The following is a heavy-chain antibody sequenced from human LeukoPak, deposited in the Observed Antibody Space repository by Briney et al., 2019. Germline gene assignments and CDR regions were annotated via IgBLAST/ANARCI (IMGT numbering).Heavy chain of an antibody. CDR3: ARVLAIFGLDTTDFYMDV. V-gene: IGHV4-59*11. J-gene: IGHJ6*03. D-gene: IGHD3/OR15-3a*01. CDR2: TSGSI. Sequence: KPSETLSLTCAVSGASISSHYWSWLRQPPGKGLEWIGYTSGSISDNPYLKSRVAVSLDPSQNQVSLSLTSVTAADTAVYYCARVLAIFGLDTTDFYMDVWGKGTTVTVSS. CDR1: GASISSHY.